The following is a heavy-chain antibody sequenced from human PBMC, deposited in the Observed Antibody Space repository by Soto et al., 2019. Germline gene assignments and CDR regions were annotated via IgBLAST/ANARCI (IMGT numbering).Heavy chain of an antibody. CDR3: AKEIAYSSSHNFDY. CDR1: GFTFTSYA. V-gene: IGHV3-23*01. J-gene: IGHJ4*02. Sequence: GGSLRLSCAASGFTFTSYAMSWVRQAPGKGLEWVSAISGGGDSTYYADSVKGRFTISRDNSKNTLYLQMNSLRADDTAVYYCAKEIAYSSSHNFDYWGQGTLVTVSS. CDR2: ISGGGDST. D-gene: IGHD6-13*01.